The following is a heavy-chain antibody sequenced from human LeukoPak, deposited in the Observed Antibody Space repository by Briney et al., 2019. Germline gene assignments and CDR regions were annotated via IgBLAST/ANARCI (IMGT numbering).Heavy chain of an antibody. CDR2: IYYIGTA. Sequence: SETLSLTCSVSGDSISIGDYRWSWIRQSPGKGLEWIGYIYYIGTAYYNPSLRSRVALSADTSKNQFSLKLSSVTAADTAVYYCASCRDFWSGYYMDVWGKGTTVTVSS. V-gene: IGHV4-30-4*02. CDR1: GDSISIGDYR. CDR3: ASCRDFWSGYYMDV. J-gene: IGHJ6*03. D-gene: IGHD3-3*01.